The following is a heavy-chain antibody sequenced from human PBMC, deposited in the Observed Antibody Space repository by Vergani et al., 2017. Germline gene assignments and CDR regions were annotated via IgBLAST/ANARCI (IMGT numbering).Heavy chain of an antibody. Sequence: QVQLQESGPGLVKASQTLSLTCSVSGAYVGSGGYYWSWVRQRPGMGLDWIGYIYYSGTTYYNPSLESRLTISLDTSENHLSLKLTSVTAGDTAVYFCARELSYYYVSGSDDYKPYYYEGMDVWGPGTTVTVSS. CDR3: ARELSYYYVSGSDDYKPYYYEGMDV. CDR2: IYYSGTT. J-gene: IGHJ6*02. CDR1: GAYVGSGGYY. D-gene: IGHD3-16*01. V-gene: IGHV4-31*03.